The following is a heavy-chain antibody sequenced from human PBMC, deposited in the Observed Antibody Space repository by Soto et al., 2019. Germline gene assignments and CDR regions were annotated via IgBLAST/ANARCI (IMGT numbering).Heavy chain of an antibody. CDR3: VIVAYYDFWTGSYSYYMDV. D-gene: IGHD3-3*01. V-gene: IGHV4-34*01. J-gene: IGHJ6*03. CDR1: GGSFNSYY. Sequence: SETLSLTCAVYGGSFNSYYWTWIRQPPGKGLEWIGEINHSGTTNYDPIHKSRVTMSVDTYKKQFSLKVSSVTAADTAMYYCVIVAYYDFWTGSYSYYMDVWGKGTTVTVSS. CDR2: INHSGTT.